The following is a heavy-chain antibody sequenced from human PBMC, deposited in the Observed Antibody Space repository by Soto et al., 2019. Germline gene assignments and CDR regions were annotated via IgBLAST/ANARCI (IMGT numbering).Heavy chain of an antibody. J-gene: IGHJ6*02. CDR1: GGSVSSGSYY. CDR3: ARGPTVNYYYGMDV. V-gene: IGHV4-61*01. CDR2: IHYSGST. D-gene: IGHD2-21*02. Sequence: PSETLSLTCTVAGGSVSSGSYYWNWIRLPPGKGLEWIGYIHYSGSTDYNPTLKSRVAISVDTSKSQFSLKLSSVTAADTAVYYCARGPTVNYYYGMDVWGQGTTVTVS.